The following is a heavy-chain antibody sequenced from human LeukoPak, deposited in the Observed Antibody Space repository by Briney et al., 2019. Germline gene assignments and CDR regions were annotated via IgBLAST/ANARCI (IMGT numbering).Heavy chain of an antibody. J-gene: IGHJ6*02. V-gene: IGHV1-3*01. Sequence: ASVKVSCKASGYTFTSYAMHWVRQAPGQRLEWMGWINAGNGNTKYSQKFQGRVTITRDTSASTAYMELSSLRSGDTAVYYCASYSGTGHYYYGMDVWGQGTTVTVSS. CDR2: INAGNGNT. CDR3: ASYSGTGHYYYGMDV. D-gene: IGHD1-1*01. CDR1: GYTFTSYA.